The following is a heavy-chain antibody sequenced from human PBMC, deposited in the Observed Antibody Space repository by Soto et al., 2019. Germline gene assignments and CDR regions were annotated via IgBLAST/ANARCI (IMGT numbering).Heavy chain of an antibody. CDR1: VGSFSGYY. J-gene: IGHJ4*02. CDR3: ARSHGDHYYFDY. CDR2: INHSGST. V-gene: IGHV4-34*01. D-gene: IGHD4-17*01. Sequence: PSETLSLTCAVYVGSFSGYYWSWIRQPPGKGLEWIGEINHSGSTNYNPSLKSRVTISVDTSKNQFSLKLSSVTAADTAVYYCARSHGDHYYFDYWGQGTLVTVSS.